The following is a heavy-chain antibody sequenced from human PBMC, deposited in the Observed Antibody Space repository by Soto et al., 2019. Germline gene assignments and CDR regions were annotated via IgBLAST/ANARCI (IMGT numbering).Heavy chain of an antibody. CDR2: IIPIFGTA. J-gene: IGHJ4*02. CDR1: GGTFSSYA. D-gene: IGHD5-18*01. CDR3: ARGGGYSYGWKGPPYYFDY. Sequence: QVQLVQSGAEVKKPGSSVKVSCKASGGTFSSYAISWVRQAPGQGLEWMGGIIPIFGTANYAQKFQGRVTITADESTSTAYMELSSLRSEDTAVYYCARGGGYSYGWKGPPYYFDYWGQGTLVTVSS. V-gene: IGHV1-69*12.